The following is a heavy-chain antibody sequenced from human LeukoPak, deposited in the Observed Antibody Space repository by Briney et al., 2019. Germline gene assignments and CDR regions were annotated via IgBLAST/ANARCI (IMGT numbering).Heavy chain of an antibody. V-gene: IGHV3-48*03. D-gene: IGHD6-19*01. Sequence: GGSLRLSCAASGFTFSSYEMNWVRQAPGKGLEWVSKISSSGSAIYYADSVKGRFTISRDNAKSTLYLQMNSLRAEDTAVYYCAGGGSLGYWGQGTLVTVSS. CDR2: ISSSGSAI. J-gene: IGHJ4*02. CDR3: AGGGSLGY. CDR1: GFTFSSYE.